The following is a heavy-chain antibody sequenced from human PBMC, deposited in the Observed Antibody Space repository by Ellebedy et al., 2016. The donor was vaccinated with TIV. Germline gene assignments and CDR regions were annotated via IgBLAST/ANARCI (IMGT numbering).Heavy chain of an antibody. CDR2: INPDNDYT. J-gene: IGHJ3*01. V-gene: IGHV1-3*01. CDR3: ARVSGWSPGDGFDF. D-gene: IGHD6-19*01. CDR1: GYTFTKYP. Sequence: AASVKVSCKVSGYTFTKYPMHWVRQAPGQRLEWIGRINPDNDYTRYSQKFQGRVNMTRDTSASTGHMELSSLRFEDTAVYYCARVSGWSPGDGFDFWGQGTMISVSS.